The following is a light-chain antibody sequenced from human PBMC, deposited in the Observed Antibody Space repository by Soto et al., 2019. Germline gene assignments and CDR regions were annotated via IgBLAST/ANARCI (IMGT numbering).Light chain of an antibody. CDR2: GAS. CDR1: QSVSSSY. Sequence: IVLTQSPGTLSLSPGPRPTLPCRASQSVSSSYLAWYQQKNGQAPRLXIYGASSRATGIPDRFSGSGSGTDFNLTISRLEPEDFAVYYCQQYGSSPWTFGQGTKVDIK. V-gene: IGKV3-20*01. J-gene: IGKJ1*01. CDR3: QQYGSSPWT.